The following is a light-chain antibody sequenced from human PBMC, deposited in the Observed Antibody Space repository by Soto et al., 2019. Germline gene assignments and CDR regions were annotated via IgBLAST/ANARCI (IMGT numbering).Light chain of an antibody. CDR2: ADN. V-gene: IGLV1-40*01. CDR1: SSNIGAGYD. J-gene: IGLJ1*01. Sequence: QSVLTQTPSVSGAPGQTITMSCTGSSSNIGAGYDVHWYQQVPGAAPRLLIYADNNRPSGVPDRFSASKSGTSASLAITGLQGEDEANYFCSSYVGDSAYAFGTGTKVTVL. CDR3: SSYVGDSAYA.